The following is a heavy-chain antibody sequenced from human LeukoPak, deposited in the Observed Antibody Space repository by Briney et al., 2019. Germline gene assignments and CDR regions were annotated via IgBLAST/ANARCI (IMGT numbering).Heavy chain of an antibody. Sequence: SVNDSCLASRGTFSRYAVRWVRQAPGQGLEWMGRIIPILGIANYAQKFQGRVTITADKSTSTAYMELSSLGSEDTAVYYCARDLIEASVTLFYYWGQGTLVTVSS. CDR3: ARDLIEASVTLFYY. CDR2: IIPILGIA. V-gene: IGHV1-69*04. CDR1: RGTFSRYA. D-gene: IGHD2-21*01. J-gene: IGHJ4*02.